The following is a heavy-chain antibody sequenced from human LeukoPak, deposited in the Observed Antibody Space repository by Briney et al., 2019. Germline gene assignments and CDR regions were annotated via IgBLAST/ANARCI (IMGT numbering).Heavy chain of an antibody. CDR3: ARTQSQGGSYRYYFGY. V-gene: IGHV4-61*08. J-gene: IGHJ4*02. CDR2: IYYIRNT. CDR1: GASVSSAGYY. Sequence: SETLSLTCTVSGASVSSAGYYWSWIRQPPGGGLEWIGYIYYIRNTNYNPSLKSRVTMSLDPSESQFSLKPNSVTAADTAVYYCARTQSQGGSYRYYFGYWGQGTLVTVSS. D-gene: IGHD1-26*01.